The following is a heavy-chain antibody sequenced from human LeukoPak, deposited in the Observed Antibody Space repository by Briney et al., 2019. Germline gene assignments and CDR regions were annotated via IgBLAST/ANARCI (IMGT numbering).Heavy chain of an antibody. D-gene: IGHD2-15*01. CDR2: IKHDGSER. CDR1: GFTFSSHW. Sequence: PGGSLRLSCAASGFTFSSHWMTWVRQAPGKGLEWVANIKHDGSERYYVGSVQGRFTISRDNAKNSLYLQMNSLRAEDTAVYYCASVGYCSGGSCPLYYYYGMDVWGQGTTVTVSS. V-gene: IGHV3-7*05. J-gene: IGHJ6*02. CDR3: ASVGYCSGGSCPLYYYYGMDV.